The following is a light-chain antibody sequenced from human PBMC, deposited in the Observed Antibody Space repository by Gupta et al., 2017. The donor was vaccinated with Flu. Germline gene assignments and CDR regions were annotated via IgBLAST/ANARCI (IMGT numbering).Light chain of an antibody. J-gene: IGKJ2*01. Sequence: DIVMTQSPDSLAVSLGERATINCRSSQTVLYSSTDKNYLAWYQQRPGQPPKLLIYWASTREYGVPDRFSGSGSGTDFTLTSNNLQAEDVAVYYCQQDYTTRTFGQGTKLEI. CDR1: QTVLYSSTDKNY. CDR3: QQDYTTRT. V-gene: IGKV4-1*01. CDR2: WAS.